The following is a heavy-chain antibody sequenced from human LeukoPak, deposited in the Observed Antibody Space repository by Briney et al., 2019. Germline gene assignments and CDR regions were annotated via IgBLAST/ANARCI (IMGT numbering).Heavy chain of an antibody. Sequence: GGSLRLSCAASGFTFSSYAMSWVRQAPGKGLEWVSAISGSGGSTYYADSVKGRFTISRDNSKNTLYLQMNSLRAEDTAVYYCAKDLRFLEWLPELTPPYGMGVWGQGTTVTVSS. D-gene: IGHD3-3*01. CDR1: GFTFSSYA. V-gene: IGHV3-23*01. CDR2: ISGSGGST. CDR3: AKDLRFLEWLPELTPPYGMGV. J-gene: IGHJ6*02.